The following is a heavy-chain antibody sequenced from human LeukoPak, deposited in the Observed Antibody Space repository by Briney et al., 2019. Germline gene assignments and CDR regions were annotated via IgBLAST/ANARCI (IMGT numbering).Heavy chain of an antibody. Sequence: GGSLRLSCAASGFTFSRYWMNWVRQAPGKGLEWVANIKEDGSEKYYGDSVKGRFTISRDNSKNTLYLQMNSLRAEGTAVYYCAKGIKVATVTPFDYWGQGTLVTVSS. D-gene: IGHD4-17*01. CDR1: GFTFSRYW. CDR3: AKGIKVATVTPFDY. J-gene: IGHJ4*02. V-gene: IGHV3-7*03. CDR2: IKEDGSEK.